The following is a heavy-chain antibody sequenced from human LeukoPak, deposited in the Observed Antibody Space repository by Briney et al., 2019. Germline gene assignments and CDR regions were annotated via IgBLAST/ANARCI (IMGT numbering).Heavy chain of an antibody. CDR3: ARGLPGIAVAGL. D-gene: IGHD6-19*01. J-gene: IGHJ3*01. CDR1: GYTFTSYG. Sequence: GASVKVSCKASGYTFTSYGISWVRQAPGQGLEWMGWMNPKSGYTGYAQKFQGRLSMTRNTSISTAYMELSSLRSEDTAVYYCARGLPGIAVAGLWGQGTRVTVSS. CDR2: MNPKSGYT. V-gene: IGHV1-8*02.